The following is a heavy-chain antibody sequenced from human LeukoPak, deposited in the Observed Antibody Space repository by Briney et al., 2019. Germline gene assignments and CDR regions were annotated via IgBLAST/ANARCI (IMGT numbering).Heavy chain of an antibody. CDR2: IRSKAYGGTT. Sequence: PPGGSLRLSCTASGFTFGDYAMSWVRQAPGKGLEWVGFIRSKAYGGTTEYAASVKGRFTISRDDSKSIAYLQMNSLKTEDTAVYYCSTSYYDFWSAFWGQGTLVTVSS. CDR1: GFTFGDYA. V-gene: IGHV3-49*04. CDR3: STSYYDFWSAF. D-gene: IGHD3-3*01. J-gene: IGHJ4*02.